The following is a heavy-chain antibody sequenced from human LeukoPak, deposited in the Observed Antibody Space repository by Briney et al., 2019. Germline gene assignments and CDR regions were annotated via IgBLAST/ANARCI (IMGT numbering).Heavy chain of an antibody. D-gene: IGHD2-2*01. CDR1: GFTVSSNY. CDR3: ARVHSYCSSTSCLDY. J-gene: IGHJ4*02. CDR2: IYSGGST. V-gene: IGHV3-53*01. Sequence: HPGGSLRLSCAASGFTVSSNYMSWVRQAPGKGLEWVSVIYSGGSTYYADSVKGRFTISRDNSKNTLYLQMNSLRAEDTAVYYCARVHSYCSSTSCLDYWGQGTLVTVST.